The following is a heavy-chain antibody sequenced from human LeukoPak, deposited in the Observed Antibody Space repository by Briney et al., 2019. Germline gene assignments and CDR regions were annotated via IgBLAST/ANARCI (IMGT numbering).Heavy chain of an antibody. CDR2: IYPGDSDT. D-gene: IGHD3-10*01. Sequence: GASLKISCKGSGSSFTSYWIGWVRQMPGKGLEWMGIIYPGDSDTRYSPPFQGQVTISADKSISTAYLQWSSLKASDTAMYYCARRRDYYGSGSEYYFDYWGQGTLVTVSS. CDR1: GSSFTSYW. V-gene: IGHV5-51*01. CDR3: ARRRDYYGSGSEYYFDY. J-gene: IGHJ4*02.